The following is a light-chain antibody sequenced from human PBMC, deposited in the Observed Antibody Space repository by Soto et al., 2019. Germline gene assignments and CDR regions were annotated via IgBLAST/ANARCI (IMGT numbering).Light chain of an antibody. J-gene: IGLJ3*02. Sequence: QSALTQPASVSESPGQSITISCTGTSSDIGASTFVSWYQQHPGKAPKLLIYEVSNRPSGISNRFSGSKSANTASLTISGLRAEDEADYYCSSARRDNTWVFGGGTKVTVL. CDR2: EVS. V-gene: IGLV2-14*03. CDR1: SSDIGASTF. CDR3: SSARRDNTWV.